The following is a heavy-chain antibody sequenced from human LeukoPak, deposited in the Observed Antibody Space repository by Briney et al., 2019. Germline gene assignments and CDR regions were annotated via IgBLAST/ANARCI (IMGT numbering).Heavy chain of an antibody. CDR3: AKDRVVVTAAPFDY. CDR1: GFMFRAYG. CDR2: TSFDGGNT. J-gene: IGHJ4*02. V-gene: IGHV3-30*18. D-gene: IGHD2-21*02. Sequence: GGSLSLSCAASGFMFRAYGMHWVRQAPGKGLEWLAVTSFDGGNTYYAASVKGRFTISRDNSNNTLDLQMNSLRAEDTAVYYCAKDRVVVTAAPFDYWGQGTLVTVSS.